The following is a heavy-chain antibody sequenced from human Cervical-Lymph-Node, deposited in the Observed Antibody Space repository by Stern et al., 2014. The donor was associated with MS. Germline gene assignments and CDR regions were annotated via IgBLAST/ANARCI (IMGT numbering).Heavy chain of an antibody. D-gene: IGHD6-13*01. CDR2: SNPSDDST. V-gene: IGHV1-46*03. J-gene: IGHJ5*02. Sequence: QVQLGQSGAEVKKPGASVKVSCKASGYTFTNYYMHWVRQAPGQGLEWMGMSNPSDDSTKNAPRFQGRVTMTRDTSTSTVYMELSRLRSEDTAVYYCARGGSWYKFIHLWGQGTLVTVSS. CDR3: ARGGSWYKFIHL. CDR1: GYTFTNYY.